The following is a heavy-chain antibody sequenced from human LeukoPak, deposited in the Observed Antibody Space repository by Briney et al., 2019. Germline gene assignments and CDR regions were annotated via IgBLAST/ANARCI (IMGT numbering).Heavy chain of an antibody. CDR3: ARQSGGSYVFFDY. V-gene: IGHV4-4*07. CDR2: ISATRNS. Sequence: PSETLSLTCTVSGGSLSTDYWSWIRQPAGKGLDSIGRISATRNSNYNPSPKSRVTISVDKSKDQFSLKLTSVTAADTAVYFCARQSGGSYVFFDYWGRGTLVTVSS. CDR1: GGSLSTDY. D-gene: IGHD3-22*01. J-gene: IGHJ4*02.